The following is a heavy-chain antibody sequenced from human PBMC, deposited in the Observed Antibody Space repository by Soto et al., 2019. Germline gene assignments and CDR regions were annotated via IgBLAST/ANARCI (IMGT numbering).Heavy chain of an antibody. CDR2: ISYDGSNK. D-gene: IGHD5-18*01. Sequence: GGSLRLSCTASGFTFSSYGMHWVRQAPGKGLEWVAVISYDGSNKYYADSVKGRFTISRDNSKNTLYLQMNSLRAEDTAVYYCAKDRVLYSYGLGFGMDVWGQGTTVTVSS. CDR1: GFTFSSYG. V-gene: IGHV3-30*18. CDR3: AKDRVLYSYGLGFGMDV. J-gene: IGHJ6*02.